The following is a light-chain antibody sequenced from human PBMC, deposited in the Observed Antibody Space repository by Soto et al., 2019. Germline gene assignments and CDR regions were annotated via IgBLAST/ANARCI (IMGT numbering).Light chain of an antibody. Sequence: VRTQSPATLSVSPGEGATLSCRASQSVSSSYLAWYQQKPRQAPRLLLYDASTRATGIPARFSGSGSGTDFTLTISRLEPEDFAVYYCQQYGSSPPITFGQGTRLEIK. V-gene: IGKV3-20*01. CDR2: DAS. J-gene: IGKJ5*01. CDR1: QSVSSSY. CDR3: QQYGSSPPIT.